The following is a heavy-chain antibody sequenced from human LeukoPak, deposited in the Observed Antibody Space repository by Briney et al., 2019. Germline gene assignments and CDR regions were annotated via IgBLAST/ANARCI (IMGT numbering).Heavy chain of an antibody. Sequence: ASVKVSCKASGYTFTSYDINRVRQATGQGLEWMGWMNPNSGNTGYAQKFQGRVTMTRNTSTSTANMELSSRRSEDAAVYYCARGVVGTIFGVVISPRYYMDVWGKGTTITVSS. CDR2: MNPNSGNT. J-gene: IGHJ6*03. CDR3: ARGVVGTIFGVVISPRYYMDV. D-gene: IGHD3-3*01. V-gene: IGHV1-8*01. CDR1: GYTFTSYD.